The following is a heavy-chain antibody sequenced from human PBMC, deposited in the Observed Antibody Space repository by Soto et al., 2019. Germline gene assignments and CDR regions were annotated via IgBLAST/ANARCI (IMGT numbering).Heavy chain of an antibody. CDR1: GFSVISNY. CDR3: ATRSVTAPR. CDR2: IYSGGST. D-gene: IGHD4-17*01. Sequence: EVQLVESGGGLVQPGGSLRLPCAASGFSVISNYMSWVRQAPGKGLECVSLIYSGGSTYYADSVKGRFTISRHNFNNTLYLQMNSLRSDDTAVYYCATRSVTAPRWGQGTLVTVSS. J-gene: IGHJ4*02. V-gene: IGHV3-53*04.